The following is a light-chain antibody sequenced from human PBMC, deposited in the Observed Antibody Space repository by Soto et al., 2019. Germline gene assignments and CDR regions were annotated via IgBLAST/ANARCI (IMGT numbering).Light chain of an antibody. Sequence: DIQMTQSPSSLSSSVGDRVTLTCRASQSISSYLNWYQQKPGKAPKLLIYKASSLESGVPSRFSGSGSGTEFTLTISSLQPDDFATYYCQQYNSYPWTFGQGTKVDI. V-gene: IGKV1-5*03. CDR1: QSISSY. J-gene: IGKJ1*01. CDR2: KAS. CDR3: QQYNSYPWT.